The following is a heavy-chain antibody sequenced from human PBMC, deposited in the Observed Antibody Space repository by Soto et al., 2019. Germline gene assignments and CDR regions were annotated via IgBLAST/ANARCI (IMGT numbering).Heavy chain of an antibody. CDR2: IYNGGST. Sequence: PSETLSLTCAVSGYSINSDYYWGWIRQPPGKGLEWIGYIYNGGSTYYRPSLESRMHMSLDATRNHYSLRLTSVTAADTAVYFCARAPVGLDTVSYFDYWGQGKLVTVSS. J-gene: IGHJ4*02. CDR3: ARAPVGLDTVSYFDY. V-gene: IGHV4-38-2*01. D-gene: IGHD4-4*01. CDR1: GYSINSDYY.